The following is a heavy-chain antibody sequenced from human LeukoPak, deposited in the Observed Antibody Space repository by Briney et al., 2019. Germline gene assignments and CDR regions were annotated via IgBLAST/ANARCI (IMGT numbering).Heavy chain of an antibody. Sequence: SVKVSCKASGYTFTSYDISWVRQAPGQGLEWMGRIIPILGIANYAQKFQGRVTITADKSTSTAYMELSSLRSEDTAVYYCANNNVVVNYAFDIWGQGTMVTVSS. CDR3: ANNNVVVNYAFDI. J-gene: IGHJ3*02. CDR2: IIPILGIA. V-gene: IGHV1-69*04. D-gene: IGHD3-22*01. CDR1: GYTFTSYD.